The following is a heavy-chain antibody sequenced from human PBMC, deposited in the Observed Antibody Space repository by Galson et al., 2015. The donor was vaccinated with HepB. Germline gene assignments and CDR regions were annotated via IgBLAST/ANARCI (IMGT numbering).Heavy chain of an antibody. CDR1: GYIFTTYT. D-gene: IGHD1-26*01. CDR3: ARKRWEYFDY. CDR2: INTGNGNT. V-gene: IGHV1-3*04. J-gene: IGHJ4*02. Sequence: SVKVSCKASGYIFTTYTIHWVRQAPGHGLEWMGWINTGNGNTKCSQKFQGRVTISRDTSASTAYMELTSLRSEDTAVYYCARKRWEYFDYWGQGTLVTVYS.